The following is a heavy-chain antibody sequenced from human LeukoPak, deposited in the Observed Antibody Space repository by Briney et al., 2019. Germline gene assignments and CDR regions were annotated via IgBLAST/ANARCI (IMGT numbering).Heavy chain of an antibody. CDR3: AREGRGVPGAIAAVKGFDY. CDR1: GYTFTSYY. Sequence: ASVKVSCKASGYTFTSYYMHWVRQAPGQGLECMGIINPSGGSTSYAQKFQGRVTMTRDMSTSTVYMELSSLRSEDTAIYYCAREGRGVPGAIAAVKGFDYWGQGTLVTVSS. CDR2: INPSGGST. J-gene: IGHJ4*02. V-gene: IGHV1-46*01. D-gene: IGHD6-13*01.